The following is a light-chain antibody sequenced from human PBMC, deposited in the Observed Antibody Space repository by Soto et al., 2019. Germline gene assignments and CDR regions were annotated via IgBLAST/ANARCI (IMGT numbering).Light chain of an antibody. V-gene: IGKV1-5*01. J-gene: IGKJ3*01. CDR3: QQYNSYSPLIT. CDR1: QSISSW. CDR2: DAS. Sequence: DIPMTQSPSTLSASVGDRVTITCRASQSISSWLAWYQQKPGKAPKLLIYDASSLESGVPSRFSGSGSGTGFTLTISSLQPDDFATYYCQQYNSYSPLITFGPGTKVDIK.